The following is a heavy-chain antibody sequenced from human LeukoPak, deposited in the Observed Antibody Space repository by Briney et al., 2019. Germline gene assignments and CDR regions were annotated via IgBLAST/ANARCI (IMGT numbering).Heavy chain of an antibody. Sequence: GASVKVSCKVSGYTLTELSMHWVQQAPGKGLEWMGGFDPEDGETIYAQKFQGRVTMTEDTSTDTAYMELSSLRSEDTAVYYCATGRSGVWFGELSHYFDYWGQGTLVTVSS. J-gene: IGHJ4*02. CDR2: FDPEDGET. D-gene: IGHD3-10*01. CDR1: GYTLTELS. V-gene: IGHV1-24*01. CDR3: ATGRSGVWFGELSHYFDY.